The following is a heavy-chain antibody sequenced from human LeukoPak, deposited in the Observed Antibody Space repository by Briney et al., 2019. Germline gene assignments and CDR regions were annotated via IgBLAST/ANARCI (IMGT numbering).Heavy chain of an antibody. Sequence: GASVKVSCKASGGTFSSYAISWVRQAPGQGLEWMGRIIPILGIANYAQKFQGRVTITADKSTGTAYMELSSLRSEDTAVYYCASRKYPPISEPDYWGQGTLVTVSS. CDR3: ASRKYPPISEPDY. J-gene: IGHJ4*02. CDR2: IIPILGIA. CDR1: GGTFSSYA. V-gene: IGHV1-69*04. D-gene: IGHD1-14*01.